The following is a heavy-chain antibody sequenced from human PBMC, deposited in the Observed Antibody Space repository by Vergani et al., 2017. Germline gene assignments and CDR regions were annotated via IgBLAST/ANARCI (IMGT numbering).Heavy chain of an antibody. CDR2: IGTAGDT. V-gene: IGHV3-13*04. D-gene: IGHD2-8*01. CDR1: GFTFSSYD. J-gene: IGHJ6*02. CDR3: ARMVHYYYGMDV. Sequence: EVKLVESGGGLVQPGGSLRLSCAASGFTFSSYDMHWVRQATGKGLEGVSAIGTAGDTYYPGSVKGRFTISRENAKNSLYLQMNSLRAGDTAVYYCARMVHYYYGMDVWGRGTTVTVSS.